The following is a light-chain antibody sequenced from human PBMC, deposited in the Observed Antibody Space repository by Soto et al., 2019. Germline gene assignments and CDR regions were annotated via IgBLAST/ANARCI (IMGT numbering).Light chain of an antibody. CDR3: AAWDDSLNGPV. J-gene: IGLJ2*01. CDR2: SNN. V-gene: IGLV1-44*01. CDR1: SSNIGSNT. Sequence: QSVLTQPPSASGTPGQRGTISCSGRSSNIGSNTVNWYQQLPGTAPKLLIYSNNQRPSGVPDRFSGSKSGTSASLAISGLQSEDEADYYCAAWDDSLNGPVFGGGTKLTV.